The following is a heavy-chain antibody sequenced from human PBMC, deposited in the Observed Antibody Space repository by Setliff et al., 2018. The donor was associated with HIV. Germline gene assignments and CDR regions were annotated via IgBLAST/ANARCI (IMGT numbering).Heavy chain of an antibody. CDR1: GGSISSHY. Sequence: PSETLSLTCTVSGGSISSHYWSWIRQPPGKGLEWIGSIYYSGSTNYNPSLKSRVTISVDTSKNQFSLKLSSVTAADTAVYYCARFGGTYSSNYFDFWGQGTLVTVSS. CDR3: ARFGGTYSSNYFDF. V-gene: IGHV4-59*11. D-gene: IGHD1-26*01. CDR2: IYYSGST. J-gene: IGHJ4*02.